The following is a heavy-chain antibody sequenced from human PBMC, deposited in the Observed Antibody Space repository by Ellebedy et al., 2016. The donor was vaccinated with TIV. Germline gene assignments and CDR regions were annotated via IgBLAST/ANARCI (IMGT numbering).Heavy chain of an antibody. D-gene: IGHD2-15*01. J-gene: IGHJ6*02. CDR3: ARDPPWCYSGADV. V-gene: IGHV6-1*01. CDR2: AYYRSTWIY. CDR1: GDSVSNNGVT. Sequence: SQTLSLTCAISGDSVSNNGVTWNWIRQSPSRGLEWLGRAYYRSTWIYNYAVSVKGRITINPDTSNNQRSLHLNSVTPEDTAVYYCARDPPWCYSGADVWGQGTTVTVSS.